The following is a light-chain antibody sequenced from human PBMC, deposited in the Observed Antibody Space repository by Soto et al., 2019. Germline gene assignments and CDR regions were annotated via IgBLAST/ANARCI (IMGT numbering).Light chain of an antibody. Sequence: QSVLTQPASVSGSTGQSIPLYCTGTSSDVGAYIFVSWYQQHPGKDPKLMIYDIINRPSGVSNRFDGSKSGNTASLTISGLQAEDEADYSCVSFTTSRSYVFGTGTKVTVL. J-gene: IGLJ1*01. V-gene: IGLV2-14*03. CDR2: DII. CDR1: SSDVGAYIF. CDR3: VSFTTSRSYV.